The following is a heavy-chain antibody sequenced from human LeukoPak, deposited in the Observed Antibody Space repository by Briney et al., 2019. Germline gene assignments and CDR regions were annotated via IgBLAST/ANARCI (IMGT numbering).Heavy chain of an antibody. Sequence: PSETLSLTCTVSGGSISSYYWSWIRQPPGKGLEWIGYIYSSGSTNYNPSLKSRVTMSVDTSKNQFSLKLNSVTAADTAVYYCARSRDSSGYRNNWFDPWGQGTLVTVSS. J-gene: IGHJ5*02. V-gene: IGHV4-59*01. D-gene: IGHD3-22*01. CDR1: GGSISSYY. CDR3: ARSRDSSGYRNNWFDP. CDR2: IYSSGST.